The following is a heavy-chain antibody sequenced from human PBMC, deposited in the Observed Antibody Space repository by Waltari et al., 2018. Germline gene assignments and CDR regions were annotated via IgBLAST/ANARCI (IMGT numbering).Heavy chain of an antibody. CDR3: ATSMAVAGKGRGWFDS. CDR2: IYTGGST. Sequence: EVQLVESGGGLIQPGGSLRLSCAASGFTVRNYMSWVRQAPGKGLEWDSVIYTGGSTDSADSVKGRVTISRDNAKKTLYLQMNSLSAEDTAVYYCATSMAVAGKGRGWFDSWGQGTLVTVSS. D-gene: IGHD6-19*01. CDR1: GFTVRNY. V-gene: IGHV3-53*01. J-gene: IGHJ5*01.